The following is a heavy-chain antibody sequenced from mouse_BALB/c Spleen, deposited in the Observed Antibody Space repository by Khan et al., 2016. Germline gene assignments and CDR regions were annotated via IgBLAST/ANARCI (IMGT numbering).Heavy chain of an antibody. CDR3: THYDHDAVDY. V-gene: IGHV6-6*01. D-gene: IGHD2-4*01. Sequence: QLEESGGGLVQPGGSMKLSCVASGFTFSDAWMDWVRQSPERGLEWVAEIRGETNNHAIYYAESVKGRFTISRDYSKSRVYLQLNSLRAEDTGIYDCTHYDHDAVDYGGQGTSVTVSS. CDR1: GFTFSDAW. CDR2: IRGETNNHAI. J-gene: IGHJ4*01.